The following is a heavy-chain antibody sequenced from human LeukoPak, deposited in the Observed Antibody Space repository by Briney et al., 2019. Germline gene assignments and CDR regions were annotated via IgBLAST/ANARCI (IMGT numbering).Heavy chain of an antibody. CDR1: GFTFSSYG. Sequence: PGGSLRLSCAASGFTFSSYGMSWVRQAPGKGLEWVSAISGSGGSTYYADSVKGRFTISRDNSKNTLYLQMNSLRAEDTAVYYCAREPYDSSGFDYWGQGTLVTVSS. D-gene: IGHD3-22*01. J-gene: IGHJ4*02. V-gene: IGHV3-23*01. CDR2: ISGSGGST. CDR3: AREPYDSSGFDY.